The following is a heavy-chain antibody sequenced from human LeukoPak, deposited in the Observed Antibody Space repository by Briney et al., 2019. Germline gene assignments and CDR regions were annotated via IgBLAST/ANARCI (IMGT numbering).Heavy chain of an antibody. Sequence: PSETLSLTCTVSGGSISGYYWSWIRQPPGKGLEWIGYIYYSGSTNYNPSLKSRVTISVDTSKNQFSLKLSSVTAADTAVYYCARGHYDILTGYYWFDPWGQGTLVTVSS. V-gene: IGHV4-59*01. CDR3: ARGHYDILTGYYWFDP. J-gene: IGHJ5*02. D-gene: IGHD3-9*01. CDR1: GGSISGYY. CDR2: IYYSGST.